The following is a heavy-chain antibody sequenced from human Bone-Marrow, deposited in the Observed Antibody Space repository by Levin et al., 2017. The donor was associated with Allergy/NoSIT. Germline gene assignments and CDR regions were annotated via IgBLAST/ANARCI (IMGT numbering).Heavy chain of an antibody. CDR2: IYFSGTS. J-gene: IGHJ4*02. CDR1: DGSLIHHT. CDR3: ARGDQKGYFDS. V-gene: IGHV4-4*07. Sequence: PSETLSLTCSVSDGSLIHHTWNWIRQSAGKGLQWIGRIYFSGTSSFNPSLRSRVTISIDTAANQFALKLVSVTAADTAVYFCARGDQKGYFDSWGQGRLVTVSS. D-gene: IGHD2-2*01.